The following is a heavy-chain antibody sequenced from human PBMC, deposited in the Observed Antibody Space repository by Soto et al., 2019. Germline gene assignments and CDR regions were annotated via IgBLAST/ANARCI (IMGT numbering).Heavy chain of an antibody. CDR2: TYYRSKWYN. CDR3: AITPEDYYDSSGPAGWFDP. CDR1: GDSVSSNSAA. J-gene: IGHJ5*02. Sequence: PSQTLSLTCAISGDSVSSNSAAWNWIRQSPSRGLEWLGRTYYRSKWYNDYAVSVKSRITINPDTSKNQFSLQLNSVTPEDTAVYYCAITPEDYYDSSGPAGWFDPWGQGTLVTVSS. D-gene: IGHD3-22*01. V-gene: IGHV6-1*01.